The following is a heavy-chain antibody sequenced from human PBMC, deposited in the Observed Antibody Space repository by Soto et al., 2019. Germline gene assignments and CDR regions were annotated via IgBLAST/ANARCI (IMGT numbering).Heavy chain of an antibody. Sequence: SETLSLTCTVSGGSISSSSYYWGWIRQPPGKGLEWIGSIYYSGSTYYNPSLKSRVTISVDTSKNQFSLKLSSVTAADTAVYYCATLYGEALYGMDVWGQGTTVTVSS. CDR2: IYYSGST. V-gene: IGHV4-39*01. CDR3: ATLYGEALYGMDV. CDR1: GGSISSSSYY. J-gene: IGHJ6*02. D-gene: IGHD4-17*01.